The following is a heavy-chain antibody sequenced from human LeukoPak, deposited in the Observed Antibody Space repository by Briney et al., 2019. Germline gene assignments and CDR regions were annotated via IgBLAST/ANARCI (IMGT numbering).Heavy chain of an antibody. J-gene: IGHJ4*02. Sequence: GGSLRLSCAASGFTFDTYGMNWVRQAPGKGLEWVSSISASTTYIYYADSVKGRFTISRDNAKNSLYLQMNSLRAEDTAVYYCARGGRGIAAPFDYWGQGTLVTVSS. CDR3: ARGGRGIAAPFDY. CDR1: GFTFDTYG. D-gene: IGHD6-13*01. V-gene: IGHV3-21*01. CDR2: ISASTTYI.